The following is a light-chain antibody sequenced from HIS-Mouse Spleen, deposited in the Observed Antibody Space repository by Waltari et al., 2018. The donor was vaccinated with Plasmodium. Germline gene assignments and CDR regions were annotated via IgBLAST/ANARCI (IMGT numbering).Light chain of an antibody. CDR1: QGLSSY. Sequence: DIQFTQSPSFLSASVGDRVTITYRASQGLSSYLAWYQQKPGKAPKLLIYAASTLQSGVPASFSGSGSGTEFTRTISSLQPEDFATYYCQQLNSYPLTFGGGTKVEIK. V-gene: IGKV1-9*01. J-gene: IGKJ4*01. CDR2: AAS. CDR3: QQLNSYPLT.